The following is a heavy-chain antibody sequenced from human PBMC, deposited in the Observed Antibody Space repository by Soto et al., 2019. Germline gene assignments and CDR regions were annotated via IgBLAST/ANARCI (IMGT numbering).Heavy chain of an antibody. CDR1: GGSISSYY. D-gene: IGHD1-7*01. J-gene: IGHJ5*02. CDR2: IYYSGST. CDR3: ARHVGLELRSWFDP. Sequence: QVQLQESGPGLVKPSETLSLTCTVSGGSISSYYWSWIRQPPGKGLEWIGYIYYSGSTNYNPSLKSRVTISVDTSKNQFSLKLSSVTAADTAVYYCARHVGLELRSWFDPWGQGTLVTVSS. V-gene: IGHV4-59*08.